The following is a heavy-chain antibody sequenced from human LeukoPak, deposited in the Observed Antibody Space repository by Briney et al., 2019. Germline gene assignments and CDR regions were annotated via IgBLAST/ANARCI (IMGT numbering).Heavy chain of an antibody. V-gene: IGHV3-53*01. D-gene: IGHD3-22*01. Sequence: GGSLRLSCAASGFTVSSNYINWVHQAPGKGLEWVSLIHSGGNRYYADSVKGRFTISRDNSKNTVFLEMNSLRAEDTAVYYCARGSATYYYDSSVLTWGQGTLVTVSS. CDR3: ARGSATYYYDSSVLT. CDR1: GFTVSSNY. J-gene: IGHJ4*02. CDR2: IHSGGNR.